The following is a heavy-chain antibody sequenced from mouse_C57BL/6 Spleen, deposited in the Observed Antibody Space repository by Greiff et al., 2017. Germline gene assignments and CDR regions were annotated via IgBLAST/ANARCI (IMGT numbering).Heavy chain of an antibody. J-gene: IGHJ2*01. V-gene: IGHV1-64*01. D-gene: IGHD2-3*01. CDR2: IHPNSGST. CDR3: ARPVYDGYVDY. Sequence: QVQLQQSGAELVKPGASVKLSCKASGYTFTSYWMHWVKQRPGQGLEWIGMIHPNSGSTNYNEKFKSKATLTVDKSSSTAYMQLSSLTSEDSAVYYGARPVYDGYVDYWGQGTTLTVSS. CDR1: GYTFTSYW.